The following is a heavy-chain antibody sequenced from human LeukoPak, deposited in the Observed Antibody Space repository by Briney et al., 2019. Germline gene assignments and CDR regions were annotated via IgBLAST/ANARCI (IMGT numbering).Heavy chain of an antibody. CDR2: INPNSGGT. V-gene: IGHV1-2*02. Sequence: ASVKVSCKASGYTFTGYYMHWVRQAPGQGLEWMGWINPNSGGTNYAQKFQGRVTMTRDTSISTAYMELSRLRSDDTAVYYCARADLRVLWFGELLDWGQGTLVTVSS. CDR3: ARADLRVLWFGELLD. J-gene: IGHJ4*02. D-gene: IGHD3-10*01. CDR1: GYTFTGYY.